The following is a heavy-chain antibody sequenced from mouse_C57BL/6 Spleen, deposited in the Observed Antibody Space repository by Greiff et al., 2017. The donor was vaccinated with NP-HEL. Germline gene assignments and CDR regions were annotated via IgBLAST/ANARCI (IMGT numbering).Heavy chain of an antibody. Sequence: VQLQQPGAELVMPGASVKLSCKASGYTFTSYWMHWVKQRPGQGLEWIGEIDPSDSYTNYNQKFKGKSTLTVDKSSSTAYMQLSSLTSEDSAVYYCAINDYDGGFAYWGQGTLVTVSA. CDR1: GYTFTSYW. J-gene: IGHJ3*01. CDR2: IDPSDSYT. D-gene: IGHD2-4*01. CDR3: AINDYDGGFAY. V-gene: IGHV1-69*01.